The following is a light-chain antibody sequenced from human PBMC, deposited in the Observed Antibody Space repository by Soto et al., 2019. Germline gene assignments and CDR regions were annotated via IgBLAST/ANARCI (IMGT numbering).Light chain of an antibody. V-gene: IGKV3-20*01. J-gene: IGKJ2*01. CDR2: GTS. CDR1: QSVSSDY. CDR3: QQYGGSPPYT. Sequence: EMVLTQSPGTLSLSPGDRATLSCRASQSVSSDYLAWYQQKPGQAPRLLIYGTSSRATDIPDRFSGSGSGTDFTLTISRLEPADFAVYFCQQYGGSPPYTLGQGTKLEI.